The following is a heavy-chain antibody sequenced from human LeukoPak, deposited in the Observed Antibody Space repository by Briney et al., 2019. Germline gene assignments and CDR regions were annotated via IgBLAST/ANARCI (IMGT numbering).Heavy chain of an antibody. Sequence: GESLKISCKGSGYSFTSYWIGWVRQMPGKGLEWMGIIYPGDSDTRYSPSFQGQVTNSADKSISTAYLQWSSLKASDTAMYYCASSRDIVVVPAAIYAFDIWGQGTMVTVSS. CDR2: IYPGDSDT. D-gene: IGHD2-2*01. CDR3: ASSRDIVVVPAAIYAFDI. J-gene: IGHJ3*02. V-gene: IGHV5-51*01. CDR1: GYSFTSYW.